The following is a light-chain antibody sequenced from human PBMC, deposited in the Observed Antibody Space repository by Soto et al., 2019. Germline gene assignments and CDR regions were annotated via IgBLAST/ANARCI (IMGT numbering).Light chain of an antibody. CDR3: QQRSNGPLLT. CDR1: QRVSSSY. Sequence: VLTQSSGALSLTPGERATLSCRARQRVSSSYLAWYQQNPGQSPRILXXGAXSRATGIPERFIGSGSGTAFTLTISRLEPEEFAVYYCQQRSNGPLLTFGGGTKVDIK. CDR2: GAX. J-gene: IGKJ4*01. V-gene: IGKV3D-20*02.